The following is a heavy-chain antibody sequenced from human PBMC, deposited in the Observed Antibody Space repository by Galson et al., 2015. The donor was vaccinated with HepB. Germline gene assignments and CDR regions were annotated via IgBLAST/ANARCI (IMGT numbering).Heavy chain of an antibody. Sequence: SVKVSCKASGYTFTSYAMHWVRQAPGQRLEWMGWINAGNGNTKYSQKFQGRVTITRDTSASTAYMELSSLRSEDTAVYYCARDYDSSGYYDAFDIWGQGTMVTVSS. CDR3: ARDYDSSGYYDAFDI. D-gene: IGHD3-22*01. J-gene: IGHJ3*02. V-gene: IGHV1-3*01. CDR2: INAGNGNT. CDR1: GYTFTSYA.